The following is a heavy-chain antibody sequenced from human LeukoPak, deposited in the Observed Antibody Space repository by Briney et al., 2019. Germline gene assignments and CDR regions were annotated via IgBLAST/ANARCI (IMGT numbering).Heavy chain of an antibody. CDR3: ARVVPDYFDSSGYQEGWFDP. J-gene: IGHJ5*02. CDR2: MNPGNGNT. V-gene: IGHV1-3*01. CDR1: GYTFTSYA. D-gene: IGHD3-22*01. Sequence: ASVKVSCKASGYTFTSYAIHWVRQAPGQRLEWMGWMNPGNGNTKYSQNFQGRVTITRVTSATTAYMELSSLRSEDTAIYYCARVVPDYFDSSGYQEGWFDPWGQGTLVTVSS.